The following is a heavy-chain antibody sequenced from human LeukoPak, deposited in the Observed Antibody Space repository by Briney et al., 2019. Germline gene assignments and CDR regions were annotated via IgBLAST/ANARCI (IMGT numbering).Heavy chain of an antibody. J-gene: IGHJ4*02. CDR2: IFHTGST. V-gene: IGHV4-4*02. D-gene: IGHD3-10*01. CDR3: AVLEDYYSGSGIFF. CDR1: GDSMRDNNW. Sequence: SETLSLTCDVSGDSMRDNNWWNWVRQSTGKGLEWNGSIFHTGSTNYSPSLKSRVTISMDKSKNQFSLQLTSVTAADTAVYYCAVLEDYYSGSGIFFWGQGTLVSVS.